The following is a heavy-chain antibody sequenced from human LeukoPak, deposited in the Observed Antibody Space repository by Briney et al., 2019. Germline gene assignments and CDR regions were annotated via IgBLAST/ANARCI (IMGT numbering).Heavy chain of an antibody. D-gene: IGHD1-26*01. CDR3: ARKVGATTNWFDP. CDR1: EYTFTNND. V-gene: IGHV1-8*02. CDR2: MNPKSGDT. Sequence: ASVKVSCKASEYTFTNNDINWVRQAPGQGLEWVGWMNPKSGDTGYAQKFQGRVTLTRSISITTAYMEMSSLRLEDTAVYYCARKVGATTNWFDPWGQGTLVTVSS. J-gene: IGHJ5*02.